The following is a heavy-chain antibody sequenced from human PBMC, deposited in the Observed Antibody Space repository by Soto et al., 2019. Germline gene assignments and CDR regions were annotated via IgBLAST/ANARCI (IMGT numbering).Heavy chain of an antibody. J-gene: IGHJ6*02. CDR3: ARTEPAAAHYYGMDV. Sequence: PSETLSLTSTVSGGSGSSGSYYRSWIRQPPGKGLEWIGYIYYSGSTNYNPSLKSRVTISVDTSKNQFSLKLSSVTAADTAVYYCARTEPAAAHYYGMDVWGQGTTVTVSS. CDR2: IYYSGST. CDR1: GGSGSSGSYY. D-gene: IGHD6-13*01. V-gene: IGHV4-61*01.